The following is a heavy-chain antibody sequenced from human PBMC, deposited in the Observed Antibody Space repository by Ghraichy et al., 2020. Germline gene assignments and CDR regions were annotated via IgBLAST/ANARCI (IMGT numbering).Heavy chain of an antibody. Sequence: GGSLRLSCAASGFTFSDTWMNWVRQAPGKGLEWVGRIKTNTEGGTPNYGAPVKGRFTISRDDSKNTLYLQMNSLKTEDTAVYYCTTRLVAAGYWGQGTLVTVSS. CDR1: GFTFSDTW. CDR2: IKTNTEGGTP. CDR3: TTRLVAAGY. V-gene: IGHV3-15*07. J-gene: IGHJ4*02. D-gene: IGHD2-15*01.